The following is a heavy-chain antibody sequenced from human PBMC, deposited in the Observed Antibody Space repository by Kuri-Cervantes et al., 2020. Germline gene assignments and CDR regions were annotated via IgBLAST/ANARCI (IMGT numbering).Heavy chain of an antibody. CDR3: ARPRGDYGDYVRYYYMDV. J-gene: IGHJ6*03. V-gene: IGHV1-69*05. D-gene: IGHD4-17*01. CDR2: VIPISDAT. Sequence: SVKVSCKASGDAFIHYPINWVRQAPGQGLEWIGGVIPISDATTYAQRFQGRVTITTDKSSSTVYMDLSSLTSEDTAVYYCARPRGDYGDYVRYYYMDVWGKGTTVTVSS. CDR1: GDAFIHYP.